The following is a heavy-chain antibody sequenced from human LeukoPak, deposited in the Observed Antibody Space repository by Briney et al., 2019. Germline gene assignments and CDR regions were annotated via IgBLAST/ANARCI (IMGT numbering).Heavy chain of an antibody. V-gene: IGHV4-59*01. Sequence: WETLSLTCTVSGLPISTYYWNWIRQPPGKGLEWIGYIYNSGSTNYNPSLKSRVTISVDTSKNQFSLNLTSVTAADTAVYYCARGGIRQTFDNWGQGTLVTVSS. CDR3: ARGGIRQTFDN. D-gene: IGHD3-3*02. J-gene: IGHJ4*02. CDR2: IYNSGST. CDR1: GLPISTYY.